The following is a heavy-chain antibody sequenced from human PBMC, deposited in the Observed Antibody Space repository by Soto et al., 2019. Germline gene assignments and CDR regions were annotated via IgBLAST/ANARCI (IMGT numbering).Heavy chain of an antibody. J-gene: IGHJ4*02. Sequence: SETLSLTCAVYGGSFSGYYWSWIRQPPGKGLEWIGEINHSGSTNYNPSLKSRVTISVDTSKNQFSLKLSSVTAADTAVYYCARRGSSSWYYFEYWGQGTLVTVSS. V-gene: IGHV4-34*01. CDR1: GGSFSGYY. CDR3: ARRGSSSWYYFEY. D-gene: IGHD6-13*01. CDR2: INHSGST.